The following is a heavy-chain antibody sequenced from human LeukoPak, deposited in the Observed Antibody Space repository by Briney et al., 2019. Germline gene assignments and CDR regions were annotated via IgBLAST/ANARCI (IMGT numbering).Heavy chain of an antibody. J-gene: IGHJ6*02. V-gene: IGHV3-7*01. CDR2: IKQDGSEK. D-gene: IGHD1-14*01. CDR1: GFTFSSYW. CDR3: ASDPHHASRMDV. Sequence: GGSLRLSCAASGFTFSSYWMSWVRQAPGKGLEWLANIKQDGSEKYYVDSVKGRFTISRDNAENSLYLQMNSLRAEDTAVYYCASDPHHASRMDVWGQGTAVTVSS.